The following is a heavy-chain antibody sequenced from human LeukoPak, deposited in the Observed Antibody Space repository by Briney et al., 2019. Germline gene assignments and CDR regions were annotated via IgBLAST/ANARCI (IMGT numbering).Heavy chain of an antibody. V-gene: IGHV1-69*04. D-gene: IGHD2-2*03. CDR2: IIPILGIA. CDR1: GGTFSSYA. J-gene: IGHJ6*02. CDR3: AEGLDSYYYGMDV. Sequence: SVKVSCTASGGTFSSYAISWVRQAPGQGLEWMGRIIPILGIANYAQKFQGRVTITADKSTSTAYMELSSLRSEDTAVYYCAEGLDSYYYGMDVWGQGTTVTVSS.